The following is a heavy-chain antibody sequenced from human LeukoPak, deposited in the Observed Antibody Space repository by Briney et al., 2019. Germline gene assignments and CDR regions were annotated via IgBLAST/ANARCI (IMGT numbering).Heavy chain of an antibody. J-gene: IGHJ5*02. CDR3: ARDLGGYNP. Sequence: PSETLSLTCTVSGGSISSGSYYWSWIRQPAGKGLEWIGRIYTSGSTNYNPSLKRRVTISVDTSKNQFSLKLSSVTAADTAVYYCARDLGGYNPWGQGTLVTVSS. CDR1: GGSISSGSYY. CDR2: IYTSGST. V-gene: IGHV4-61*02. D-gene: IGHD5-12*01.